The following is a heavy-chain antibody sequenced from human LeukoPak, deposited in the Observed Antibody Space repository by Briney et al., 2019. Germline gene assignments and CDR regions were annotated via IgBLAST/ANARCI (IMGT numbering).Heavy chain of an antibody. CDR3: ARDFIVSYYDSSGFGY. CDR2: IKQDGSEK. V-gene: IGHV3-7*05. J-gene: IGHJ4*02. D-gene: IGHD3-22*01. Sequence: GGSLRLSCAASGFTFSSYWMSWVRQAPGKGLEWVANIKQDGSEKYYVDSVKGRFTISRDNAKNSLYLQMNSLRAEDTAVYYCARDFIVSYYDSSGFGYWGQGTLVTASS. CDR1: GFTFSSYW.